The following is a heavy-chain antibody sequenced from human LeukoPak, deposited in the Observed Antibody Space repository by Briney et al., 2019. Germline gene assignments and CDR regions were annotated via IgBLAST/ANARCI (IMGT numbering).Heavy chain of an antibody. CDR1: GGSFSGYY. CDR2: INHSGST. D-gene: IGHD6-19*01. Sequence: SETLSLTCAVYGGSFSGYYWSWIRQPPGKGLEWIGEINHSGSTNYNPSLKSRVTISVDTSKNQFSLKLSSVTAAGTAVYYCARQRSSGLRVEDYWGQGTLVTVSS. V-gene: IGHV4-34*01. J-gene: IGHJ4*02. CDR3: ARQRSSGLRVEDY.